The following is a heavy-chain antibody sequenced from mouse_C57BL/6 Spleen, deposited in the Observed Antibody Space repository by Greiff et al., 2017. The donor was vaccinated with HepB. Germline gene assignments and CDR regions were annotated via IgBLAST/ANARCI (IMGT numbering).Heavy chain of an antibody. Sequence: QVQLKQSGAELVKPGASVKLSCKASGYTFTSYWMHWVKQRPGRGLEWRGRIDPNSGGTKYNEKCKRKATLTVDKPSSTAYMQLSSLTSEDSAVYYCASLEVLWSNTGDYWGQGTTLTVSS. CDR3: ASLEVLWSNTGDY. CDR2: IDPNSGGT. V-gene: IGHV1-72*01. J-gene: IGHJ2*01. CDR1: GYTFTSYW. D-gene: IGHD1-1*02.